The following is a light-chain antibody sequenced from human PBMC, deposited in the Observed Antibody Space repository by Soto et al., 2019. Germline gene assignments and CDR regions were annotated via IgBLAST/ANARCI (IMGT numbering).Light chain of an antibody. CDR1: QTVSSTW. Sequence: ETVLTQSPGTLPLSPGERATLSCRASQTVSSTWLAWYQQKPGQPPRLLIYGASSRASGIPDRFSGSGSGTEFTLTISRLEPEDFAVYYCQQYGSSRYTFGQGTKLEIK. V-gene: IGKV3-20*01. J-gene: IGKJ2*01. CDR2: GAS. CDR3: QQYGSSRYT.